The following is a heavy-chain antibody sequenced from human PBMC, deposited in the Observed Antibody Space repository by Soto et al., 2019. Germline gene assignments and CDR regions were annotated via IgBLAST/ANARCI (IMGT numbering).Heavy chain of an antibody. CDR3: SRAPYFSSTGCYPPPGLQYHYTGMAV. J-gene: IGHJ6*04. CDR2: ISAYNGNT. D-gene: IGHD2-2*01. V-gene: IGHV1-18*01. CDR1: GYTFTSYG. Sequence: GASVKVSCKASGYTFTSYGISWVRQAPGQGLEWMGWISAYNGNTNYAQKLQGRVAMTTDTSTSTAYMELRSLRSDDTAVYYWSRAPYFSSTGCYPPPGLQYHYTGMAVGAKGTTVPVSS.